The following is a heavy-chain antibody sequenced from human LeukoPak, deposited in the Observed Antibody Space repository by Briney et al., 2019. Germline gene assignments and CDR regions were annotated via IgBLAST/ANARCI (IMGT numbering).Heavy chain of an antibody. V-gene: IGHV4-31*03. CDR3: ASVLAAAGTYFDY. CDR1: GGSISSGGYY. Sequence: PSETLSLTCTVSGGSISSGGYYWSWIRQHPGKGLEWIGYIYYSGSTYYNPSLKSRVTISVDTSKNQFSLKLSSVTAADTAVYYCASVLAAAGTYFDYWGQGTLVTVSS. D-gene: IGHD6-13*01. CDR2: IYYSGST. J-gene: IGHJ4*02.